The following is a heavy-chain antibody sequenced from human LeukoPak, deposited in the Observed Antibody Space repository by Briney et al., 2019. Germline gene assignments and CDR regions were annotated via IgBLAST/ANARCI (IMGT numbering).Heavy chain of an antibody. V-gene: IGHV1-18*04. Sequence: GASVKLSCNASGYTFTNYGISWGRHAHAQGLELEGWINTYNGNTNYYQKFQGRVTMTTDTSTSTAYMELRSLRSDDTAVYYCARNSPRDVAGRQFLPGVLSLLSQCDNCFDPWGQGTLVSVSS. CDR2: INTYNGNT. J-gene: IGHJ5*02. CDR3: ARNSPRDVAGRQFLPGVLSLLSQCDNCFDP. CDR1: GYTFTNYG. D-gene: IGHD7-27*01.